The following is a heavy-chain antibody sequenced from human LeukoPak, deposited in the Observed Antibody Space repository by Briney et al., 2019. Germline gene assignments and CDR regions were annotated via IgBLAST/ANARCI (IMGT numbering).Heavy chain of an antibody. Sequence: VASVKVSCKASGYTFTSYDINWVRQATGQGLEWMGWMNPNSGNTGYAQKFQGRVTMTRNTSISTAYMELSSLRSEDTAVYYCATIVINIAAENWFDPWGQGTLVTVSS. V-gene: IGHV1-8*01. CDR1: GYTFTSYD. D-gene: IGHD6-13*01. J-gene: IGHJ5*02. CDR3: ATIVINIAAENWFDP. CDR2: MNPNSGNT.